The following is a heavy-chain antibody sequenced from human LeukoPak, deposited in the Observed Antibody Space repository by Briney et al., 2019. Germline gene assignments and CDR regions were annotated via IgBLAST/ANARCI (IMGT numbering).Heavy chain of an antibody. D-gene: IGHD3-16*01. CDR2: IYSGGST. J-gene: IGHJ4*02. CDR3: ARIYVWGSYSPYYFDY. V-gene: IGHV3-53*01. Sequence: PGGSLRLSCAASGFTVSNNYMSWVRQAPGKGLEWVSVIYSGGSTYYADSVKGRFTISRDNSKNTLYLQMNSLRAEDTAVYYCARIYVWGSYSPYYFDYWGQGTLVTVSS. CDR1: GFTVSNNY.